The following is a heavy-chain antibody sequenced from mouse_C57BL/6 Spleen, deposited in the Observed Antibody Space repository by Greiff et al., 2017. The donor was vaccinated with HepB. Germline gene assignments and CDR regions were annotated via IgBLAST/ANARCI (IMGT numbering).Heavy chain of an antibody. V-gene: IGHV5-6*02. J-gene: IGHJ4*01. CDR3: ARRGTVYYAMDY. Sequence: EVKLVESGGDLVKPGGSLKLSCAASGFTFSSYGMSWVRQTPDKRLEWVATISSGGSYTYYPDSVKGRFTISRDNAKNTLYLQMSSLKSEDTAMYYCARRGTVYYAMDYWGQGTSVTVSS. CDR2: ISSGGSYT. D-gene: IGHD1-1*01. CDR1: GFTFSSYG.